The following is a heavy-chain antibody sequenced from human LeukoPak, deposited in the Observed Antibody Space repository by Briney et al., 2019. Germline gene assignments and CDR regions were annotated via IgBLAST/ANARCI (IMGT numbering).Heavy chain of an antibody. D-gene: IGHD1-26*01. CDR2: IRYDGSNR. Sequence: GGSLRLSCAASGFSFSGYGMHWVRQAPGKGLEWVAFIRYDGSNRHYADSVKGRFTISRDNAKNSLYLQMNSLRAEDTAVYYCARWGVGDYWGQGTLVTVSS. V-gene: IGHV3-30*02. CDR1: GFSFSGYG. CDR3: ARWGVGDY. J-gene: IGHJ4*02.